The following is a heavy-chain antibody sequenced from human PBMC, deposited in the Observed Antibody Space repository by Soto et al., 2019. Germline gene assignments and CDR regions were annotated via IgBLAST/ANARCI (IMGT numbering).Heavy chain of an antibody. Sequence: LRLSCAASGFTFSTYSMNWVRQAPGKGLEWVSSISSSSYYIYYADSVKGRFTISGDNAKNSLFLQMNSLRAEDTAVYYCARERGSCTSSSCFGSPDYWGQGTLVTVSP. CDR2: ISSSSYYI. D-gene: IGHD2-2*01. V-gene: IGHV3-21*01. CDR3: ARERGSCTSSSCFGSPDY. J-gene: IGHJ4*02. CDR1: GFTFSTYS.